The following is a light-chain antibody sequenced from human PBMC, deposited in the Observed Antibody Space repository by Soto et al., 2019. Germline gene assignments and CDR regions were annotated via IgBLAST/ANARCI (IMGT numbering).Light chain of an antibody. CDR2: DAS. Sequence: EIVMTQSPATLSVSPGEGATLSCKASQNVYNNLAWYQQRPGQPPRLLIYDASTKATGISARFSGIGYGTVFTLTISSLQSEDFAAYFCQQCRNWPLTFGGGTKV. J-gene: IGKJ4*01. CDR1: QNVYNN. V-gene: IGKV3-15*01. CDR3: QQCRNWPLT.